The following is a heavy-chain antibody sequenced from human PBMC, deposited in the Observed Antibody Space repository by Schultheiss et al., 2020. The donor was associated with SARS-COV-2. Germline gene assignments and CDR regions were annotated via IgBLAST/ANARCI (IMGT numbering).Heavy chain of an antibody. Sequence: ASVKVSCKASGYSFTGYFMHWVRQAPGQGPEWMGWINCNSGATQYAPKFQGWVTMTRDTSISTAYMEMTRLTFDDTAVYYCARDSGNRFDYWGQGTLVTVSS. J-gene: IGHJ4*02. D-gene: IGHD1-14*01. V-gene: IGHV1-2*04. CDR2: INCNSGAT. CDR1: GYSFTGYF. CDR3: ARDSGNRFDY.